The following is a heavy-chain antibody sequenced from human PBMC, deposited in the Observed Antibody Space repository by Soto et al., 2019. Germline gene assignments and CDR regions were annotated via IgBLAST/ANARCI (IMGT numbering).Heavy chain of an antibody. CDR2: INHSGST. J-gene: IGHJ5*02. D-gene: IGHD6-13*01. CDR3: ARGRRRAAPRRDWFDP. CDR1: GGSFSGYY. Sequence: QVQLQQWGAGLLKPSETLSLTCAVYGGSFSGYYWSWIRQPPGKGLEWIGEINHSGSTNYNPSLKSRVTISVDTSKNQFSLKLSSVTAADTAVYYCARGRRRAAPRRDWFDPWGQGTLVTVSS. V-gene: IGHV4-34*01.